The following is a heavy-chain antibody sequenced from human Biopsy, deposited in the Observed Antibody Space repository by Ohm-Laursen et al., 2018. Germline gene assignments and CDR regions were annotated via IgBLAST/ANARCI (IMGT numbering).Heavy chain of an antibody. D-gene: IGHD4-11*01. J-gene: IGHJ4*02. CDR2: ISYTGDT. V-gene: IGHV4-59*07. CDR1: GGSISSDY. CDR3: ARSNGYGDYRFDD. Sequence: SDTLSLTCTVSGGSISSDYWSWIRQTPGKGLEWIGYISYTGDTNYNPSLESRITISLDTSKNQFSLMLSSVTAADTALYYCARSNGYGDYRFDDWGQGTLVTVAS.